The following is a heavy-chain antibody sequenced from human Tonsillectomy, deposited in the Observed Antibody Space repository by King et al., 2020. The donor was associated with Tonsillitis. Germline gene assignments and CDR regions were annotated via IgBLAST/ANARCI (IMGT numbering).Heavy chain of an antibody. V-gene: IGHV4-59*01. CDR1: GGSISSYY. CDR2: IFYSGST. CDR3: ARGGPFGELIDYFDY. J-gene: IGHJ4*02. Sequence: QLQESGPGLVKPSETLSLTCTVSGGSISSYYWSWIRQPPGKGLEWIGYIFYSGSTNYNPSLKSRVPISVDTSKNQFSLKLSSVNAADTAVYYCARGGPFGELIDYFDYWGQGTLVTVSS. D-gene: IGHD3-10*01.